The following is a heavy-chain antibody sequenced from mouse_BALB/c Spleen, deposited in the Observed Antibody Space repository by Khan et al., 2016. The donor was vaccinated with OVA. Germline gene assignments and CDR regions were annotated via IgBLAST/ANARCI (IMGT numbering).Heavy chain of an antibody. D-gene: IGHD1-1*01. CDR3: ARSKCYGRSLYALDY. CDR2: ISPGSGSA. CDR1: GYTFSSYW. V-gene: IGHV1S41*01. J-gene: IGHJ4*01. Sequence: DLVKPGASVKLSCKASGYTFSSYWIHWIKQGPGQGLEWIGQISPGSGSAYYNTMFRGQATLTVDTSSRTAYFPLNSLSAEDSAVSFYARSKCYGRSLYALDYWGLGTSVTVSS.